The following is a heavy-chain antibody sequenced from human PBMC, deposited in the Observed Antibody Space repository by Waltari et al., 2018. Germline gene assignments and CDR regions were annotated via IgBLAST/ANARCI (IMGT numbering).Heavy chain of an antibody. CDR1: GGPISGYA. D-gene: IGHD6-13*01. CDR3: AREGQQLVTFDY. CDR2: VYTSGST. J-gene: IGHJ4*02. Sequence: QVQLQESGPGLVKPSETLSLTCPVSGGPISGYAWGWIRQPAGKGLEWIGRVYTSGSTYYNPSLKSRVTMSVDTSKNQFSLKLSSVTAADTAVYYCAREGQQLVTFDYWGQGTLVTVSS. V-gene: IGHV4-4*07.